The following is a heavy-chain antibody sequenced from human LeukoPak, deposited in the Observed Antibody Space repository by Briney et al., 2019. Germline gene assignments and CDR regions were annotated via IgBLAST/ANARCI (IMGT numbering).Heavy chain of an antibody. CDR2: ISYSGST. V-gene: IGHV4-59*01. CDR1: GGSISGYY. J-gene: IGHJ6*03. CDR3: ARDLSEVATPGYYYYMDV. D-gene: IGHD5-12*01. Sequence: SETLSLTCSVSGGSISGYYWSWIRQSPGKGLEWIGYISYSGSTNYNPSLNSRVTISVDTSKNQFPLKLTSVTAADTAVYYCARDLSEVATPGYYYYMDVWGKGTTVTVSS.